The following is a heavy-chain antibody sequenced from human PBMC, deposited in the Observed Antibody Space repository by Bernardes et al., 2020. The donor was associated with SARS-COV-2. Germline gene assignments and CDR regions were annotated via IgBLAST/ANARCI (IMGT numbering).Heavy chain of an antibody. CDR3: AIGSYCGGDCFWELAF. J-gene: IGHJ4*02. D-gene: IGHD2-21*02. Sequence: GGSLRLSCVSSEFTLNNYAMTWVRQAPGKGLEWVSAISRSGATTHYADSVRGRFIISRDNSKNTLYLQMKTLRDEDTAMYYCAIGSYCGGDCFWELAFWGQGTLVTVSS. V-gene: IGHV3-23*01. CDR2: ISRSGATT. CDR1: EFTLNNYA.